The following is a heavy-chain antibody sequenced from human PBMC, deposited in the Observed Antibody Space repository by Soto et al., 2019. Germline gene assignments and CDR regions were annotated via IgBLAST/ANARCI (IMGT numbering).Heavy chain of an antibody. CDR1: GSSISSYY. D-gene: IGHD3-10*01. CDR2: IYYSGST. Sequence: SETLSLTCTVPGSSISSYYWNWIRQPPGKGLEWIGYIYYSGSTNYNPSLKSRVTISVDTSKNQFSLKLSSVTAADTAVYYCARGLWFGELSRGMDVWGRGTTVT. V-gene: IGHV4-59*01. J-gene: IGHJ6*02. CDR3: ARGLWFGELSRGMDV.